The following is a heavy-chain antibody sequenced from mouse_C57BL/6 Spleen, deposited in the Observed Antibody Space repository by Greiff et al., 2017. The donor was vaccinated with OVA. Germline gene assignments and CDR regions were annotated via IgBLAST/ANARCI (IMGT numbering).Heavy chain of an antibody. J-gene: IGHJ4*01. Sequence: EVHLVESGPGLVKPSQSLSLTCSVTGYSITSGYYWNWIRQFPGNKLEWMGYISYDGSNNYNPSLKNRISITRDTSKNQFFLKLNSVTTEDTATYYCARGGYLYAMDYWGQGTSVTVSS. D-gene: IGHD2-2*01. CDR1: GYSITSGYY. CDR3: ARGGYLYAMDY. V-gene: IGHV3-6*01. CDR2: ISYDGSN.